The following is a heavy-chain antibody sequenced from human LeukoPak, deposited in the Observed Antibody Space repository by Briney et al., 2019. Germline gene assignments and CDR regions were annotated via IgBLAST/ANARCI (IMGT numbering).Heavy chain of an antibody. CDR2: IYLGDSDT. CDR1: GYSFTSYW. J-gene: IGHJ4*02. D-gene: IGHD6-19*01. Sequence: GESLKISCKGSGYSFTSYWIGWVRQMPGKGLEWMGIIYLGDSDTRYSPSFQGQVTISADKSITTAYLQWSSLKASDTAMYYCARLEQWRAGHIDYWGQGTLVTVSS. V-gene: IGHV5-51*01. CDR3: ARLEQWRAGHIDY.